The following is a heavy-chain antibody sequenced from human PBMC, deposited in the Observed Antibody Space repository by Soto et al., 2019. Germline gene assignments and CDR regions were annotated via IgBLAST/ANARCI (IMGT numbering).Heavy chain of an antibody. CDR3: ARGGDIVVVVAAAYDAFDI. Sequence: EVQLVESGGGLVQPGGSLRLSCAASGFTFSSYAMHWVRQAPGKGLEYVSAISSNGGSTYYANSVKGRVTISRDNSKNTLYLQMGSLRAEDMAVYYCARGGDIVVVVAAAYDAFDIWGQGTMVTVSS. J-gene: IGHJ3*02. V-gene: IGHV3-64*01. CDR1: GFTFSSYA. CDR2: ISSNGGST. D-gene: IGHD2-15*01.